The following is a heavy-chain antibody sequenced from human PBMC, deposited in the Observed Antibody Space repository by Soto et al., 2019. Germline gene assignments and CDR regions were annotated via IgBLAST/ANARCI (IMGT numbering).Heavy chain of an antibody. J-gene: IGHJ4*02. V-gene: IGHV3-33*01. Sequence: PGGSLRLSCVASGFTFSNYGMHWVRQAPGKGLEWVAIIWYDGSNKFYSDSVKGRFTISRDNSKNTLYLQMNSLRAEDTAVYYCARDLIIGTVPDFWGQGTLVTVS. CDR2: IWYDGSNK. D-gene: IGHD1-20*01. CDR3: ARDLIIGTVPDF. CDR1: GFTFSNYG.